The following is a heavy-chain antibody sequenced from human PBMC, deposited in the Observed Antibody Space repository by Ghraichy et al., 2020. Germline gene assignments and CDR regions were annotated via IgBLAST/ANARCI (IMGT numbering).Heavy chain of an antibody. CDR2: ISGSGDST. CDR3: AKPDYGDFNDAFDI. Sequence: LNISCAASGFTFSSYAMSWVRQAPGKGLEWVSDISGSGDSTHYADTVKGRFTISRDNSKNTLYLQMNSLRAEDTAVYYCAKPDYGDFNDAFDIWGKGTMVTVSS. J-gene: IGHJ3*02. D-gene: IGHD4-17*01. CDR1: GFTFSSYA. V-gene: IGHV3-23*01.